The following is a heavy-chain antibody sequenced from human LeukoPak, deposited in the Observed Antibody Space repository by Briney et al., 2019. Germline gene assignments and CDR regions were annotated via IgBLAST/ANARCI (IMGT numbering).Heavy chain of an antibody. CDR2: ITGSGGTT. Sequence: PGGSLRLSCAASGFTFSSYAMSWVRQAPGKGLEWVSAITGSGGTTYYADSVKGRFTISRDKSKSTLYLQMNSLRAEDTAVYYCAKRIVGAPYAFDIWGQGTMVTVSS. V-gene: IGHV3-23*01. CDR1: GFTFSSYA. CDR3: AKRIVGAPYAFDI. D-gene: IGHD1-26*01. J-gene: IGHJ3*02.